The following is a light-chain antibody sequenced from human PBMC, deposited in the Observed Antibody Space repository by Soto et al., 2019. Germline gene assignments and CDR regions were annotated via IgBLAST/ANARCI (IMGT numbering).Light chain of an antibody. J-gene: IGKJ1*01. CDR1: RRISSW. CDR2: DAS. Sequence: DIQMTQSPSTLSASVGDRVTITCRASRRISSWLAWYQQQPVKAPKLLVYDASTLQSGVPSRFSGNGSGTEFTRTISRLQPEDLATYFCQQYNGYPWTFGQGTRVGIK. V-gene: IGKV1-5*01. CDR3: QQYNGYPWT.